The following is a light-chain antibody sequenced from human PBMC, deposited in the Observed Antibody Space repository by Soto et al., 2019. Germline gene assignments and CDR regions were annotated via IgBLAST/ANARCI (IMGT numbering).Light chain of an antibody. Sequence: QSALTQPASVSGSPGQSITISCTGTSSGVGGYNYVSWYQQHPGKAPKLMIYEVSKRPSGVSNRFSGSKSGNTASLTISGLQAEDEADYYCCSYAGSSTLVFGGGTKLTVL. V-gene: IGLV2-23*02. CDR2: EVS. CDR1: SSGVGGYNY. CDR3: CSYAGSSTLV. J-gene: IGLJ3*02.